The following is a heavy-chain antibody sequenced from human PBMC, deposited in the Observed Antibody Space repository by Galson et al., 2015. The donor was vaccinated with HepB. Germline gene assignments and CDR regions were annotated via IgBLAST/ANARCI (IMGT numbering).Heavy chain of an antibody. D-gene: IGHD6-13*01. V-gene: IGHV3-30-3*01. Sequence: SLRLSCAASGFTFSTYAMHWVRQAPGKGLEWVAVISYDGSNKYYADSVKGRFTISRDNYKNTLYLQMNSLRAEDTAVYYCARDRDSSSYIDHWGQGTLVTVSS. J-gene: IGHJ4*02. CDR2: ISYDGSNK. CDR3: ARDRDSSSYIDH. CDR1: GFTFSTYA.